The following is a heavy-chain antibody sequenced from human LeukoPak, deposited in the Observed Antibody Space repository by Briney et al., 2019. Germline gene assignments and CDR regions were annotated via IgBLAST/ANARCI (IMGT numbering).Heavy chain of an antibody. CDR1: GGSISSYY. D-gene: IGHD3-16*01. CDR2: IYYSGST. CDR3: ARYGLAYTYDF. J-gene: IGHJ4*02. Sequence: SGTLSLTCTVSGGSISSYYWSWIRQPPGKGLEWIGYIYYSGSTNYNPSLKSRVTMSVDTSKNQFSLKLSSVTAADTAVYYCARYGLAYTYDFWGQGTLVTVSS. V-gene: IGHV4-59*01.